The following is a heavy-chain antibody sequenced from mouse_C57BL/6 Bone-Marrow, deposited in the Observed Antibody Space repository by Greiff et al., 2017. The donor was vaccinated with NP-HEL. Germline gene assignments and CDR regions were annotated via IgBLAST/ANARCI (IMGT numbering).Heavy chain of an antibody. D-gene: IGHD2-1*01. CDR3: ARRLNGKETWFAY. CDR2: IDPSDSYT. J-gene: IGHJ3*01. V-gene: IGHV1-59*01. Sequence: QVQLQQPGAELVRPGTSVKLSCKASGYTFTSYWMHWVKQRPGQGLEWIGVIDPSDSYTNYNQKFKGKATLTVDTSSSTAYMQLSSLTSEDTAVYYCARRLNGKETWFAYWGQGTLVTVSA. CDR1: GYTFTSYW.